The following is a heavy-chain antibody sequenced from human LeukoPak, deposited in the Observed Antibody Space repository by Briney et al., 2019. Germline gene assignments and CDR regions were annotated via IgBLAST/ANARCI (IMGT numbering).Heavy chain of an antibody. CDR2: INPKSGGT. CDR1: GYTFTGYF. Sequence: ASVKVSCKASGYTFTGYFMHWVRQAPGQGLEWMGWINPKSGGTNYAQNLQGRVTMTTDTSTTTAYMELRSLRSDDTAVYYCARDDRSGGSCYWGQGTLVTVSS. D-gene: IGHD2-15*01. J-gene: IGHJ4*02. V-gene: IGHV1-2*02. CDR3: ARDDRSGGSCY.